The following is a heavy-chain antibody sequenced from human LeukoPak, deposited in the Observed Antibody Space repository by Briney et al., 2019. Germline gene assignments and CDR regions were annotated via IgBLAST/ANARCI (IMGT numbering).Heavy chain of an antibody. CDR1: GFTFSSYS. Sequence: GGSLRLSCAASGFTFSSYSMNWVRQAPGKGLEWVSSISSSSSYIYYADSVKGRFTISRDNAKNSLYLQMNSLRAEDTAVYYCARGPRYGDWLLLGWFDPWGQGTLVTVSS. J-gene: IGHJ5*02. CDR2: ISSSSSYI. CDR3: ARGPRYGDWLLLGWFDP. V-gene: IGHV3-21*01. D-gene: IGHD3-9*01.